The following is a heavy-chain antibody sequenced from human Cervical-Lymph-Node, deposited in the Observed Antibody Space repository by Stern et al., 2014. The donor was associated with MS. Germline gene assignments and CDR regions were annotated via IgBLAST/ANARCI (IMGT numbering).Heavy chain of an antibody. D-gene: IGHD3-9*01. CDR1: GYTFTDYD. Sequence: QVQLVQSGAEAKKPGTSVRVSCLASGYTFTDYDVHWVRQAPGQGLEWMGCISPNTGTTHYAQRVQGRVTITRDTSTTTVYMDMHRLQSDDTALYYCAKSGFPFDWLLHNSLDPWGQGTLVTVSS. CDR2: ISPNTGTT. J-gene: IGHJ5*02. V-gene: IGHV1-2*02. CDR3: AKSGFPFDWLLHNSLDP.